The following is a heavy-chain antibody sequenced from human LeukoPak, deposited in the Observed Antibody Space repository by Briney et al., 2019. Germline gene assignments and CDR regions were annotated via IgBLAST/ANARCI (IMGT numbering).Heavy chain of an antibody. CDR2: INPSGGGT. D-gene: IGHD2-15*01. CDR1: GYTFTSFH. CDR3: ARAPHSSAGDNFDY. V-gene: IGHV1-46*01. Sequence: ASVKVSCKASGYTFTSFHMHWVRQAPGQGLEWMGIINPSGGGTSYPQKFQGRVTMTRHTSTSTVYMELSSLRSEDTAVYYCARAPHSSAGDNFDYWGQGTLVTVSS. J-gene: IGHJ4*02.